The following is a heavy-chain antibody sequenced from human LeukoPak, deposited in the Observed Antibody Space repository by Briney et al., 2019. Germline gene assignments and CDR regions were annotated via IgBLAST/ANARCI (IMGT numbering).Heavy chain of an antibody. CDR3: AELGITMIGGV. D-gene: IGHD3-10*02. V-gene: IGHV3-21*01. CDR2: ITSGSSYI. Sequence: GGSLRLSCAASGFTFSTYSMNWVRQAPGKGLEWVSSITSGSSYIYYADSVKGRFTISRDNAKNSLYLQMNSLRAEDTAVYYCAELGITMIGGVWGKGTTVTISS. CDR1: GFTFSTYS. J-gene: IGHJ6*04.